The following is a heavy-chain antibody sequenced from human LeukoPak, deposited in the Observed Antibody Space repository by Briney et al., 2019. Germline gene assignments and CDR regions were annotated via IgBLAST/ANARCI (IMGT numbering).Heavy chain of an antibody. V-gene: IGHV3-66*01. CDR3: ARDLANRGVSDY. J-gene: IGHJ4*02. CDR2: LYSGGGA. Sequence: SGGSLRLSCAASGFSVSTNYMTWVRQAPGKGLEWVSVLYSGGGAYYADSVKDRFTISRDYSQNTLLLQMNSLRAEDTALYYCARDLANRGVSDYWGQGTLVTVSS. CDR1: GFSVSTNY. D-gene: IGHD3-10*01.